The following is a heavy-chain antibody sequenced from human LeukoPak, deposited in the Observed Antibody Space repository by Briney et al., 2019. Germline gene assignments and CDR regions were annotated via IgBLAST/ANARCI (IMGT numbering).Heavy chain of an antibody. CDR1: GGSITTYY. Sequence: PSETLSLTCTVSGGSITTYYWSWIRQPPGKGLGWIGYIYTTGNTNYNPSLASRVTLSLDASKNQFSLTLSSVTAADTAVYYCAKHDTLFGAAHFYMDVWGKGTTVTVSS. D-gene: IGHD3-3*01. CDR3: AKHDTLFGAAHFYMDV. J-gene: IGHJ6*03. V-gene: IGHV4-59*08. CDR2: IYTTGNT.